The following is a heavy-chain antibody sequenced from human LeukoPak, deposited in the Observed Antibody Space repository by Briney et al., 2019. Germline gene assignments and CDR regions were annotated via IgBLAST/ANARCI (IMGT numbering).Heavy chain of an antibody. V-gene: IGHV4-4*07. CDR2: TSGTG. D-gene: IGHD3-10*01. CDR3: ARLYYYNDGGLYFGPEAFDI. J-gene: IGHJ3*02. CDR1: GDSISSHY. Sequence: PSETLSLTCTVSGDSISSHYLGWIRQPAGKGLEWIGITSGTGNYNPSLKSRVSMSVDTSRNLVSLTLTSVTAADTAVYCARLYYYNDGGLYFGPEAFDIWGQGTRVTVSS.